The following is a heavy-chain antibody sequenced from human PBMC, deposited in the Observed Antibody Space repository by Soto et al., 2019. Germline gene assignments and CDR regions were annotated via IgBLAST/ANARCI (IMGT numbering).Heavy chain of an antibody. CDR1: GYTFTSYG. D-gene: IGHD3-3*01. Sequence: QVQLVQSGAEVKKPGASVKVSYKASGYTFTSYGISWVRQAPGQGLEWMGWISAYNGNTNYAQKLQGRVTMTTDTSTSTAYMELRSLISDDTAVYYCARALADDFWSGYPGDYWGQGTLVTVSS. J-gene: IGHJ4*02. CDR2: ISAYNGNT. V-gene: IGHV1-18*01. CDR3: ARALADDFWSGYPGDY.